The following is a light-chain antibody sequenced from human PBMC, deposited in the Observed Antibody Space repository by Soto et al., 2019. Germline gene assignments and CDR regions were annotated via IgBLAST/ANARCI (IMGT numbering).Light chain of an antibody. CDR1: QSVSSSY. J-gene: IGKJ5*01. CDR2: GGS. V-gene: IGKV3-20*01. CDR3: QQYSASPIS. Sequence: VLTVSLGTLSLSPGERATLSCRASQSVSSSYLTWYQQRPGQAPRLVIYGGSRRATGIPDRFSGSGSGTDFTLTISRLEPEDFAVYYCQQYSASPISFGQVTHWRL.